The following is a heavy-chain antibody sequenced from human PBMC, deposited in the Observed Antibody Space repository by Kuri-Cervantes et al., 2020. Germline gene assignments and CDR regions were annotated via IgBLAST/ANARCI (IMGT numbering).Heavy chain of an antibody. D-gene: IGHD1-1*01. V-gene: IGHV3-7*03. CDR2: IKQDGSEK. J-gene: IGHJ4*02. CDR3: ANNWNLDN. Sequence: LSLTCAASGFTFSSYWMSWVRQAPGKGLEWVANIKQDGSEKYYVDSVKGRFTISRDNAKNSLYLQMNSLRAEDTAVYYCANNWNLDNWGQGTLVTVSS. CDR1: GFTFSSYW.